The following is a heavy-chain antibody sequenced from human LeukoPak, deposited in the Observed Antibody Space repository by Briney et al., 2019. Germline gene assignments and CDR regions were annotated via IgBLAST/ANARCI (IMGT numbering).Heavy chain of an antibody. V-gene: IGHV4-4*07. CDR2: IYTSGST. CDR3: ATLSRAGYSYGYHLDY. D-gene: IGHD5-18*01. CDR1: GGSISSYY. Sequence: SETLSLTCTVSGGSISSYYWSWIRQPAGKGLEWIGRIYTSGSTNYNPSLKSRVTMSVDTSKNQFSPKLSSVTAADTAAYYCATLSRAGYSYGYHLDYWGQGTLVTVSS. J-gene: IGHJ4*02.